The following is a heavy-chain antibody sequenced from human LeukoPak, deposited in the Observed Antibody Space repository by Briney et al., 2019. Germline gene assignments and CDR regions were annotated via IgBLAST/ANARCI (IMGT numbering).Heavy chain of an antibody. CDR1: GGSISSYY. V-gene: IGHV4-4*07. CDR2: IYTSGST. Sequence: SETQSLTCTVSGGSISSYYWSWIRQPAGKGLEWIGRIYTSGSTNYNPSLKSRVTMSVDTSKNQFSLKLSSVTAADTAVYYCARELAETYYYYGMDVWGQGTTVTVSS. CDR3: ARELAETYYYYGMDV. J-gene: IGHJ6*02.